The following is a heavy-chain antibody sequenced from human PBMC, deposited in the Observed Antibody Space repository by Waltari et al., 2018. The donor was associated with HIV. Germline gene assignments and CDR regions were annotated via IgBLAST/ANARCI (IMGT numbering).Heavy chain of an antibody. V-gene: IGHV4-34*01. D-gene: IGHD2-21*02. CDR2: INHSGST. J-gene: IGHJ4*02. CDR1: GGSFSGYY. Sequence: QVQLQQWGARLLKPSETLSLTCAVYGGSFSGYYWSWIRQPPGKGLEWIGEINHSGSTNDNPALKSRVTISVDTSKNQFSLRLTSVTAADTAVYYCARGSHGGNSNYFDYWGQGTLVTVSS. CDR3: ARGSHGGNSNYFDY.